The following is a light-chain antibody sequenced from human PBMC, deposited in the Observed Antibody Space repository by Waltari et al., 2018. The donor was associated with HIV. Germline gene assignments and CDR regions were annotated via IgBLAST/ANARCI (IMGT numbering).Light chain of an antibody. CDR3: AAWDDSLSVYV. V-gene: IGLV1-44*01. CDR1: NSNLVRNT. J-gene: IGLJ1*01. CDR2: GNS. Sequence: QSVLTQPPSASGTPGQRVTISCSGSNSNLVRNTVTWYQQLPGTAPKLLIYGNSQRPSGVPDRFSGSKSGTSASLAISGLQSDDEAHYYCAAWDDSLSVYVFATGTKVTVL.